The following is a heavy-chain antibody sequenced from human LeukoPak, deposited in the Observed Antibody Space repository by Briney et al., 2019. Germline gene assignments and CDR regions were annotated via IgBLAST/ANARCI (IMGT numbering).Heavy chain of an antibody. D-gene: IGHD6-19*01. V-gene: IGHV3-23*01. Sequence: GGSLRLSCVASGITFSNYAVSWVRQAPEKGLDWVSVISGSAHKIRYADSVKGRFTISRDNSENIVYLQMNSLRVEDTAVYYCARDPSGSGWSLNSWGQGTLVTVSS. CDR2: ISGSAHKI. J-gene: IGHJ4*02. CDR3: ARDPSGSGWSLNS. CDR1: GITFSNYA.